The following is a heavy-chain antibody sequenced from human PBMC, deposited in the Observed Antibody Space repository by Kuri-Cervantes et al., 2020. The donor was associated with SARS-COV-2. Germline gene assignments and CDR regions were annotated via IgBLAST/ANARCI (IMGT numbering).Heavy chain of an antibody. CDR3: ATNALLL. D-gene: IGHD3-22*01. CDR1: GYTLTELS. CDR2: FDPEDGET. J-gene: IGHJ6*04. Sequence: ASVKVSCKVSGYTLTELSMHWVRQAPGKGLEWMGGFDPEDGETIYAQKFQGRVTMTGDTSTDTAYMELSSLGSEDTAVYYCATNALLLWGKGTTVTVSS. V-gene: IGHV1-24*01.